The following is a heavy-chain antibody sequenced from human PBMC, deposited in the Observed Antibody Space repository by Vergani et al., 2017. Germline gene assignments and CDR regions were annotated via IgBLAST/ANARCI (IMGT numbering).Heavy chain of an antibody. J-gene: IGHJ4*02. Sequence: VQLVQSGAEVKKPGASVKVSCKASGYTFTSYYMHWVRQAPGQGLEWMGIINPSGGSTSYAKKFQVRVTMTRDTSTRTVYMELSSLRSEDTAVYYWAREVAAAGTVYWGQGTLVTVSS. D-gene: IGHD6-13*01. CDR3: AREVAAAGTVY. V-gene: IGHV1-46*01. CDR2: INPSGGST. CDR1: GYTFTSYY.